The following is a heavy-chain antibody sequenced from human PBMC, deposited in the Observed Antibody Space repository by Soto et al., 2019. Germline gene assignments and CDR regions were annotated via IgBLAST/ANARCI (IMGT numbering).Heavy chain of an antibody. J-gene: IGHJ4*02. D-gene: IGHD3-9*01. V-gene: IGHV1-69*05. CDR3: ARAFTILTGYFLWDFDY. CDR2: IIPIFGTA. Sequence: SVKVSCKASGGTFSSYGISWVRQAPGQGLEWMGGIIPIFGTANYAQKFQGRVTMTRNTSISTAYMELSSLRSEDTAVYYCARAFTILTGYFLWDFDYWGQGTLVTVSS. CDR1: GGTFSSYG.